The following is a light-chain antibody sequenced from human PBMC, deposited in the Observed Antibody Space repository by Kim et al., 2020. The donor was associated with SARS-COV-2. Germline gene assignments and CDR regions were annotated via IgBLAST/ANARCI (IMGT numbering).Light chain of an antibody. CDR2: LGS. V-gene: IGKV2-28*01. CDR1: RSLLHSNRFNY. CDR3: MQSLQTPIT. Sequence: PASISCRSSRSLLHSNRFNYLDWYVQKPGQSPQLLIYLGSDRASGVPDRFSGSGSGTDFTLKISKVEAEDVGVYYCMQSLQTPITFGGGTKVDIK. J-gene: IGKJ4*01.